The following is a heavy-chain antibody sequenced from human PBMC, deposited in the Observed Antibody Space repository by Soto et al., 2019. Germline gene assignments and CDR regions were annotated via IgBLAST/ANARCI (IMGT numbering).Heavy chain of an antibody. CDR3: AKARCITTDCYVPDY. CDR2: ISGSGGRT. V-gene: IGHV3-23*01. J-gene: IGHJ4*02. Sequence: GGSLRLSCAASGFTFSSYAMSWVRQAPGKGLEWVSVISGSGGRTYYADSVQGRFSISRDNPKNTLYLQMNGLRGEDTARYYCAKARCITTDCYVPDYWGQGTLVTVSS. D-gene: IGHD3-10*01. CDR1: GFTFSSYA.